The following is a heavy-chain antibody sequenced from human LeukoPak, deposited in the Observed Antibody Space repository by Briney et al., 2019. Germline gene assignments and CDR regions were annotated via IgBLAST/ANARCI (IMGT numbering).Heavy chain of an antibody. Sequence: GESLKISCKGSGYSFTSYWICWVPQMPGKGLGWMGIIYPGDSDSRYSPSFQGQVTISADKSISTAYLQWSSLKASDTAMYYCARHSSYRGTWSLDYWGQGTLVTVSS. CDR2: IYPGDSDS. V-gene: IGHV5-51*01. CDR1: GYSFTSYW. CDR3: ARHSSYRGTWSLDY. J-gene: IGHJ4*02. D-gene: IGHD4-23*01.